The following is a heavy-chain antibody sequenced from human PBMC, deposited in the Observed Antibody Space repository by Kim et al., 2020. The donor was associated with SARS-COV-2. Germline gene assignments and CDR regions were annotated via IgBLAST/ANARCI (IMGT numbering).Heavy chain of an antibody. CDR3: ARDRFKYSRALDYYYYGMDV. CDR2: ISSSGSTI. J-gene: IGHJ6*02. CDR1: GFTFSDYY. V-gene: IGHV3-11*01. D-gene: IGHD6-6*01. Sequence: GGSLRLSCAASGFTFSDYYMSWIRQAPGKGLEWVSYISSSGSTIYYADSVKGRFTISRDNAKNSLYLQMNSLRAEDTAVYYCARDRFKYSRALDYYYYGMDVWGQGTTVTVSS.